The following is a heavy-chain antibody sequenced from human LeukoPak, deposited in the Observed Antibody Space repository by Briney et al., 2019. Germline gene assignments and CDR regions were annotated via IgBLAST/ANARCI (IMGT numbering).Heavy chain of an antibody. J-gene: IGHJ4*02. V-gene: IGHV4-31*03. Sequence: SETLSLTCTVSGGSISSGGYYWSWIRQHPGKGLEWIGYIYYSGSTYYNPSLKSRVTISVDTSKNQFSLKLSSVTAADTAVYYCARGSRGYSGPFHYWGQGTLVTVSS. CDR2: IYYSGST. CDR3: ARGSRGYSGPFHY. D-gene: IGHD5-12*01. CDR1: GGSISSGGYY.